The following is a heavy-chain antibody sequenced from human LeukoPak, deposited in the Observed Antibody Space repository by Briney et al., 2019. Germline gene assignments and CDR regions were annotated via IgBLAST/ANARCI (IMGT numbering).Heavy chain of an antibody. Sequence: GAAVKVSCKASGYTFTGYYMHWVRQAPGQGLEWMGWINPNSGGTNYAQTFQGRVTMTRDTSISTAYMELSRLRSDDTAVYYCARQPTNPVLVEGVWFDPCGQGTLVTVSS. CDR3: ARQPTNPVLVEGVWFDP. D-gene: IGHD3-10*01. V-gene: IGHV1-2*02. J-gene: IGHJ5*02. CDR2: INPNSGGT. CDR1: GYTFTGYY.